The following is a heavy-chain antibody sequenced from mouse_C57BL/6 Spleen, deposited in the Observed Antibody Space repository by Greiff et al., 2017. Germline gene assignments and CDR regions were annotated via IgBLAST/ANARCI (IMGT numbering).Heavy chain of an antibody. Sequence: VQLQQPGAELVRPGSSVKLSCKASGYTFTSYWMDWVKQRPGQGLEWIGNIYPSDSETHYNQKFKDKATLTVDKSSSTAYMQLSSLTSEDSAVYYCARKGAHYDHYFDYWGQGTTLTVSS. V-gene: IGHV1-61*01. CDR1: GYTFTSYW. J-gene: IGHJ2*01. CDR3: ARKGAHYDHYFDY. D-gene: IGHD2-4*01. CDR2: IYPSDSET.